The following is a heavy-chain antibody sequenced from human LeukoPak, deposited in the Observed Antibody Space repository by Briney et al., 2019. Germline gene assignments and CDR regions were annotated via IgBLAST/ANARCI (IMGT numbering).Heavy chain of an antibody. CDR2: IYTSGST. Sequence: SETLSLTCTVSGGSISSYYWSWIRQPAGKGLEWIGRIYTSGSTNYNPSLKSRVTMSVDTSKNQFSLKLTSVTAADTAVYYCASTYYYASGTYHRPFDYWGQGTLVTVPS. CDR3: ASTYYYASGTYHRPFDY. CDR1: GGSISSYY. V-gene: IGHV4-4*07. J-gene: IGHJ4*02. D-gene: IGHD3-10*01.